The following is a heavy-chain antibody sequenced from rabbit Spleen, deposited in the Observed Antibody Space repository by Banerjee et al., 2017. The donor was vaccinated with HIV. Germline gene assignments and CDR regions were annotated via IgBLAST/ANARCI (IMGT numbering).Heavy chain of an antibody. CDR2: IYTGASGST. V-gene: IGHV1S40*01. D-gene: IGHD7-1*01. CDR1: GFSFSSSYY. Sequence: QSLEESGGDLVKPGASLTLTCTASGFSFSSSYYMCWVRQAPGKGLEWIGCIYTGASGSTAYASWAKGRFTVSKTSSTTVTLQMTSLTAADTATYFCARRVAGYAGYDGLLLWGPGTLVTVS. CDR3: ARRVAGYAGYDGLLL. J-gene: IGHJ4*01.